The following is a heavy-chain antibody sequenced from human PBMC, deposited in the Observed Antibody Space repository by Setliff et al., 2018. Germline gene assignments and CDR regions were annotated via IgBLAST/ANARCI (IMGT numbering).Heavy chain of an antibody. CDR2: INPGDGST. CDR1: GYTFTTYY. D-gene: IGHD3-3*01. J-gene: IGHJ4*02. V-gene: IGHV1-46*01. Sequence: EASVKVSCKASGYTFTTYYMHWVRQAPGQGLEWMGVINPGDGSTTYAQKFQGRVKMTRDTSTNTVYMQLNSLRFEDRVVYYCARENTAKNFWGEESDYWGQGTQVTVSS. CDR3: ARENTAKNFWGEESDY.